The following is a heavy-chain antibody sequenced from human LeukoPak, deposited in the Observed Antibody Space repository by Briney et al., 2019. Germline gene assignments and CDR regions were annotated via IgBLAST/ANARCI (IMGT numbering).Heavy chain of an antibody. Sequence: GGSLRLSCAASGFPFNAYWMTWVRQAPGKGLEWVANIRQDGDTKYYVDSVKGRFTISRDNAMNSLYLQMNSLRAEDAAIYYCARSLPYGTTWYGRSDFWGQGTLVTVSS. J-gene: IGHJ4*02. CDR1: GFPFNAYW. D-gene: IGHD6-13*01. V-gene: IGHV3-7*03. CDR3: ARSLPYGTTWYGRSDF. CDR2: IRQDGDTK.